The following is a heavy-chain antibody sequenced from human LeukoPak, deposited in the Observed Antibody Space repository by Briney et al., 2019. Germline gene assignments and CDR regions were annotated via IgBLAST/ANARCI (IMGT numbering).Heavy chain of an antibody. CDR2: ISGSGGST. V-gene: IGHV3-23*01. J-gene: IGHJ6*02. CDR3: AKGFGEFPYYYYGMDV. Sequence: GGSLRLSCAASGFTFSSYAMSWIRQAPGKGLEWVSAISGSGGSTYYADSVKGRFTISRDNSKNTLYLQMNSLRAEDTAVYYCAKGFGEFPYYYYGMDVWGQGTTVTVSS. CDR1: GFTFSSYA. D-gene: IGHD3-10*01.